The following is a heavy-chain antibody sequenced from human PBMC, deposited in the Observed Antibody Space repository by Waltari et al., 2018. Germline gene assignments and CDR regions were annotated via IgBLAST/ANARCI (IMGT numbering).Heavy chain of an antibody. CDR1: GGSISSSY. J-gene: IGHJ6*03. CDR2: IYYSGST. V-gene: IGHV4-59*01. CDR3: ARSNYYYYYMDV. Sequence: QVQLQESGPGLVKPSETLSLTCTVSGGSISSSYWSWIRQPPGKGLEWIGYIYYSGSTNYNPSLKSRVTISVDTSKNQFSLKLSSVTAADTAVYYCARSNYYYYYMDVWGKGTTVTVSS.